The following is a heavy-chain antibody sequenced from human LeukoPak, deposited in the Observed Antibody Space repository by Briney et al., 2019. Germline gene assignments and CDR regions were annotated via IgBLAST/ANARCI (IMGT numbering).Heavy chain of an antibody. CDR1: GGSISSYY. J-gene: IGHJ4*02. V-gene: IGHV4-59*01. D-gene: IGHD6-13*01. Sequence: SETLSLTCTVSGGSISSYYWSWIRQPPGKGLEWIGYIYYSGSTNYNPSLKSRVTISVDTSKNQFSLKLSSVTAADTAVYYCAKSHGIASVGNVDSWGQGILITVSS. CDR2: IYYSGST. CDR3: AKSHGIASVGNVDS.